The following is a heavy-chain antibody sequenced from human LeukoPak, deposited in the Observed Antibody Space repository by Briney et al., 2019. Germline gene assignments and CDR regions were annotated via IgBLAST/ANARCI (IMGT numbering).Heavy chain of an antibody. CDR2: INPNSGGT. CDR3: ASLSSSSGFDY. J-gene: IGHJ4*02. Sequence: GASVTVSYTSSGYTFTVYYMHWVRQAPGQGGEGMGWINPNSGGTNYAQKFQGRVTMTRDTSISTAYMELSRLRSDDTAVYYCASLSSSSGFDYWGQGTLVTVSS. CDR1: GYTFTVYY. V-gene: IGHV1-2*02. D-gene: IGHD6-6*01.